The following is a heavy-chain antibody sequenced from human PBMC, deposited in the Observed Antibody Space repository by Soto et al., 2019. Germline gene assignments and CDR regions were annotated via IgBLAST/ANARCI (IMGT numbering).Heavy chain of an antibody. D-gene: IGHD3-10*01. J-gene: IGHJ6*02. Sequence: PSETLSLTCGVCGGCFCGYYSSWIRQPPGKGLEWIGEINHSGSTNYNPSLKSRVTISVDTSKNQFSLKLSSVTAADTAVYYCARGGRRNLLWFGEPSYGMDVWGQGTTVTVSS. CDR2: INHSGST. CDR3: ARGGRRNLLWFGEPSYGMDV. V-gene: IGHV4-34*01. CDR1: GGCFCGYY.